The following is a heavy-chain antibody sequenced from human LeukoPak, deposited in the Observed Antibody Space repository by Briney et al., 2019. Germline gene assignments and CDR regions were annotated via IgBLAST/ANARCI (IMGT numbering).Heavy chain of an antibody. D-gene: IGHD6-13*01. CDR1: GGSISSSSYY. CDR2: IYYSGST. J-gene: IGHJ5*02. V-gene: IGHV4-39*01. CDR3: ARQGGAAAGTTVYRFDP. Sequence: SETLSLTCTVSGGSISSSSYYWGWIRQPPGKGLEWIGSIYYSGSTYYNPSLKSRVTISVDTSKNQFSLKLSSVTAADTAVYYCARQGGAAAGTTVYRFDPWGQGTLVTVSS.